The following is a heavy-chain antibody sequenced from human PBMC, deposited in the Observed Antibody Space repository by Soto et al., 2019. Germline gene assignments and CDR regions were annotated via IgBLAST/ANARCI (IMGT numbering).Heavy chain of an antibody. CDR3: ARWPQLEPRFDY. Sequence: QVQLQESGPGLVKPSQTLSLTCTVSGGSISSGGYYWSWIRQHPGKGLEWIGYIDYRGSTYYNPSLKSLVTISVDTSTNQFSLKLSSVTAAATAVYYCARWPQLEPRFDYWGQGTLVTVSS. CDR2: IDYRGST. J-gene: IGHJ4*02. V-gene: IGHV4-31*01. D-gene: IGHD1-1*01. CDR1: GGSISSGGYY.